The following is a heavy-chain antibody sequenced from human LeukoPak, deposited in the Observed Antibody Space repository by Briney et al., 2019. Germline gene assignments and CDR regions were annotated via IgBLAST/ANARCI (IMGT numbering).Heavy chain of an antibody. CDR3: ACGGNSFYYYGMDV. D-gene: IGHD4-23*01. J-gene: IGHJ6*02. V-gene: IGHV1-8*01. CDR1: VYTFTSYD. Sequence: ASVKVSCKASVYTFTSYDINWVRQATGQGLEWMGWMNPNSGNTGYAQKFQGRVAMTRNTSISTAYMELSSLRSEDTAVYYCACGGNSFYYYGMDVWGQGTTVTVSS. CDR2: MNPNSGNT.